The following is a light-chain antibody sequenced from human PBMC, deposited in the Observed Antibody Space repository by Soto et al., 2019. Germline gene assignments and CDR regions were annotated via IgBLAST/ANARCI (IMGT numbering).Light chain of an antibody. Sequence: QSVLTQPASVSGSPGQSITISCTGTSSDVGSYNLASWYQQHPGKAPKLMIYEVSKRPSGVSNRFSGSKSGNTASLTISGLQAEDEADYYCCSYAGNSTYVFGTGTKVTVL. CDR2: EVS. V-gene: IGLV2-23*02. CDR3: CSYAGNSTYV. CDR1: SSDVGSYNL. J-gene: IGLJ1*01.